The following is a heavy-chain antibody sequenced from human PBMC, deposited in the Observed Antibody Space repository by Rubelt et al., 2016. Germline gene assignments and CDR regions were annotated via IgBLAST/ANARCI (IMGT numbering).Heavy chain of an antibody. Sequence: QGLEWMGIINPSGGSTSYAQKFQGRVTMTRDTSTSTVYMELSSLRSEDTAVYYCAREIYDDILTGYIDYWGQGTLVTVSS. D-gene: IGHD3-9*01. CDR2: INPSGGST. CDR3: AREIYDDILTGYIDY. V-gene: IGHV1-46*01. J-gene: IGHJ4*02.